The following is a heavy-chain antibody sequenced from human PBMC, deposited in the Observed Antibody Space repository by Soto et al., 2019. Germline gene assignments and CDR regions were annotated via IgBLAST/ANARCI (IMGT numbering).Heavy chain of an antibody. CDR1: GFSLSTSGVG. CDR3: AHRLVVPAATCFDY. V-gene: IGHV2-5*02. D-gene: IGHD2-2*01. CDR2: IYWENDK. Sequence: QITLKESGPTLVKPTQTLTLTCTFSGFSLSTSGVGVGWIRQPPGKALEWLALIYWENDKRYSPSLKSRITTXNXTXXSQVVLTLTTMDPVDTATYYCAHRLVVPAATCFDYWGQGTLVTFSS. J-gene: IGHJ4*02.